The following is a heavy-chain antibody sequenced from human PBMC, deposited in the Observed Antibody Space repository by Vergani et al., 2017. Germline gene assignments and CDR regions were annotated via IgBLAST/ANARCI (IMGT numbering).Heavy chain of an antibody. CDR3: AKDQCDCSSTSCDAFDI. D-gene: IGHD2-2*01. CDR2: ISGSGGST. V-gene: IGHV3-23*01. CDR1: GFTFSSYA. Sequence: EVQLLESGGGLVQPGGSLRLSCAASGFTFSSYAMSWVRQAPGKGLEWVSAISGSGGSTYYADSVQGRFTISRDNSKNTLYLKMNSLRAEDTAVYYCAKDQCDCSSTSCDAFDIWGQGTMVTVSS. J-gene: IGHJ3*02.